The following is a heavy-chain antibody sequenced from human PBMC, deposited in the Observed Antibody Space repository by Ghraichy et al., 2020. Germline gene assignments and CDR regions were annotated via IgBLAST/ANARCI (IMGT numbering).Heavy chain of an antibody. CDR3: ARRADAASGLVGWFDY. D-gene: IGHD6-13*01. CDR2: ISNSSKYK. Sequence: GGSLRLSCQASEFTFGNYGMIWGRQAPGKGLEWVSYISNSSKYKYYIDSVKGRFTISRDNAKNSLFLQMNSLTVEDTAVYYCARRADAASGLVGWFDYWGQGTVVTVSS. CDR1: EFTFGNYG. J-gene: IGHJ5*01. V-gene: IGHV3-21*06.